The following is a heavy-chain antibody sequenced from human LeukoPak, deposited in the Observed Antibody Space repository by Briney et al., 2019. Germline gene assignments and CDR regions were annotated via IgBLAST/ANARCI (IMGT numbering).Heavy chain of an antibody. CDR2: HRWKSGSI. J-gene: IGHJ4*02. CDR1: VFTYSSYA. D-gene: IGHD3-22*01. Sequence: PGGSLRLSCAASVFTYSSYAMHWVRQAPGKGLERVSGHRWKSGSIGYADGVKGRFTISRDNAKNSLYLQMSSLRAEDTALYYCAKDHDSSGYQSAHFDYWGQGTLVTVSS. CDR3: AKDHDSSGYQSAHFDY. V-gene: IGHV3-9*01.